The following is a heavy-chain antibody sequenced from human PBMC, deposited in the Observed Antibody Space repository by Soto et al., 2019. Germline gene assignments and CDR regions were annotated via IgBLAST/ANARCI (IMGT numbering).Heavy chain of an antibody. D-gene: IGHD6-13*01. CDR2: TYYRSIWQT. CDR1: GDSVSSNDAV. CDR3: ARLVGTSWLDH. V-gene: IGHV6-1*01. Sequence: QVQLQQSGPGLVKPSQTLSLTCAISGDSVSSNDAVWNWIRQSPSRGLVWLGRTYYRSIWQTEYAVAVKGRMTINPAAPKNHFSLQLNSVTPEDTAMYYCARLVGTSWLDHWGQGTRVTVSA. J-gene: IGHJ4*02.